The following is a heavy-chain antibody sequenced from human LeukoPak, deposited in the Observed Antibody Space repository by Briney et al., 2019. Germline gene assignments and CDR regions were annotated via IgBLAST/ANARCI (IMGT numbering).Heavy chain of an antibody. V-gene: IGHV3-9*01. CDR2: ISWNSGSI. CDR3: AKANYYYDSSGYVSPFDY. CDR1: GFTFSSNW. J-gene: IGHJ4*02. Sequence: GGSLRLSCAASGFTFSSNWMHWVRQAPGKGLEWVSGISWNSGSIGYADSVKGRFTISRDNAKNSLYLQMNSLRAEDTALYYCAKANYYYDSSGYVSPFDYWGQGTLVTVSS. D-gene: IGHD3-22*01.